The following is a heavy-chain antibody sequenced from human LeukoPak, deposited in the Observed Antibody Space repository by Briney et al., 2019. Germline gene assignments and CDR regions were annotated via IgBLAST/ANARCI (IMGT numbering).Heavy chain of an antibody. CDR2: INHSGST. V-gene: IGHV4-34*01. CDR1: GGSFSGYY. Sequence: KPSETLSLTCAVYGGSFSGYYWSWIRQPPGKGLEWIGEINHSGSTNYNPSLKSRVTISVDTSKNQFSLKLSSVTAADTAVYYCAREARSSGYFTWGQGTLVTVSS. J-gene: IGHJ5*02. D-gene: IGHD3-22*01. CDR3: AREARSSGYFT.